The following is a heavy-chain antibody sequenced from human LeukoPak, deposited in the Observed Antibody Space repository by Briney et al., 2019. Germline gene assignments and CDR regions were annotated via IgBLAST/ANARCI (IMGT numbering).Heavy chain of an antibody. CDR1: GGTFSSYA. D-gene: IGHD5-24*01. Sequence: SVKVSCKAPGGTFSSYAISWVRQAPGQGLEWMGRIIPIFGIANYAQKFQGRVTITADKSTSTAYMELSSLRSEDTAVYYCAEMATPFLDYWGQGTPVTVSS. CDR3: AEMATPFLDY. V-gene: IGHV1-69*04. J-gene: IGHJ4*02. CDR2: IIPIFGIA.